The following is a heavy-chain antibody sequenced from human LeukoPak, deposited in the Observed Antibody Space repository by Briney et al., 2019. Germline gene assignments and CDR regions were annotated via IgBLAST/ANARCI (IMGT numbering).Heavy chain of an antibody. V-gene: IGHV3-48*01. J-gene: IGHJ3*01. D-gene: IGHD2-2*01. CDR2: ISGSSNTI. CDR1: GFTFNTYN. Sequence: GGSLRLSCVASGFTFNTYNMNWVRQAPGKGLKWVSYISGSSNTIYYAESVKGRFTTSRDNAKNSLYLQMSSLRADDTAVYYCARDLSSYAYGFDVWGQGTMVTVS. CDR3: ARDLSSYAYGFDV.